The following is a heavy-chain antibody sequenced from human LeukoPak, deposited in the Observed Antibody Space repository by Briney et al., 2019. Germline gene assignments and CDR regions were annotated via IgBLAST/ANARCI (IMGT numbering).Heavy chain of an antibody. J-gene: IGHJ6*02. CDR3: ARDGGPRSYYFYYGMDV. CDR1: GFTFSSYS. V-gene: IGHV3-21*01. D-gene: IGHD1-14*01. CDR2: ISSSSSYI. Sequence: PGGSLRLSCAASGFTFSSYSMNWVRQAPGKGLEWVSSISSSSSYIYYADSVKGRFTISRDNAKNSLHLQMNSLRAEDTAVYYCARDGGPRSYYFYYGMDVWGQGTTVTVSS.